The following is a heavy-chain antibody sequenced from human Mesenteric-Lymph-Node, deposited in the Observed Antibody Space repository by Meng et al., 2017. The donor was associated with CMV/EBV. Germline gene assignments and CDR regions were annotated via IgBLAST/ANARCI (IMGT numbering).Heavy chain of an antibody. CDR2: ISGSGGST. CDR3: ARDGAYSLDY. CDR1: GFTFSSYA. Sequence: GGSLRLSCAASGFTFSSYAMSWVRQAPGKGLEWVSAISGSGGSTYYADSVKGRFTISRDNSKNILYLQMNNLRVEDTAVYFCARDGAYSLDYWGQGTLVTVSS. D-gene: IGHD2-21*01. V-gene: IGHV3-23*01. J-gene: IGHJ4*02.